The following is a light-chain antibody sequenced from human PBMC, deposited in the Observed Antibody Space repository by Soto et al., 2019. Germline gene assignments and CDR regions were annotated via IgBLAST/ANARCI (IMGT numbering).Light chain of an antibody. CDR2: GNS. CDR3: QSYHSCLSGSV. J-gene: IGLJ1*01. V-gene: IGLV1-40*01. CDR1: SSNIGAGYD. Sequence: VLTQPPSVSWAPGQRVTISCTGRSSNIGAGYDVHWYQQLPGTAPKLLIYGNSNRPSGVPDRFSGSKSGTSASLAITGLQAEDEADHYCQSYHSCLSGSVLGNGTKRTVL.